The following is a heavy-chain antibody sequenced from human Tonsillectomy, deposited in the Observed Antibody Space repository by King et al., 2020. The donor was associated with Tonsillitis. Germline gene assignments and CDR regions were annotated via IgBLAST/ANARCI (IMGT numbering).Heavy chain of an antibody. V-gene: IGHV3-23*04. CDR2: ITSGGNT. CDR3: AKDLDGRAGCPYYGMDV. J-gene: IGHJ6*02. Sequence: VQLVESGGGLGQPGGSLRLSCAASGFTFSNYTMTWVRQAPGKGLEWVSAITSGGNTYYADSVKGRFTNSRDNSKNKMFQQMNSLRADDTAVYYCAKDLDGRAGCPYYGMDVWGQGTTVTVSS. D-gene: IGHD6-13*01. CDR1: GFTFSNYT.